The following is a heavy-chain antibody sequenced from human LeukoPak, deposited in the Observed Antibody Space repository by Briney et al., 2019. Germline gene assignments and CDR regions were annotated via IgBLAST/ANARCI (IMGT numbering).Heavy chain of an antibody. J-gene: IGHJ6*02. CDR1: GFTFSNLG. V-gene: IGHV3-30*18. CDR2: ISYEGSIK. CDR3: AKSGSQYHKLSHYYYYGMDV. Sequence: PGGSLRLSCVASGFTFSNLGMHWVRRAPGEGLEWVAVISYEGSIKYHGDSVKGRFTISRDNPKNTLYLQMNSLRPEDTAVYYCAKSGSQYHKLSHYYYYGMDVWGQGTTVTVSS. D-gene: IGHD2-2*01.